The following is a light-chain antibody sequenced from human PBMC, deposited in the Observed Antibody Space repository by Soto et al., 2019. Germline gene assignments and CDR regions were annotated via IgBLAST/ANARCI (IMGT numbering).Light chain of an antibody. CDR2: DDS. Sequence: SYELTQPPSVSVAPGQTARITCGGNNIGSRNVHWYQQKSGQAPVLVVYDDSDRPSGIPERFSGSNSGDTATLTISRVEAGDEADYFCQVWDTTSVHPNVVFAGGTKLTVL. CDR3: QVWDTTSVHPNVV. CDR1: NIGSRN. J-gene: IGLJ2*01. V-gene: IGLV3-21*02.